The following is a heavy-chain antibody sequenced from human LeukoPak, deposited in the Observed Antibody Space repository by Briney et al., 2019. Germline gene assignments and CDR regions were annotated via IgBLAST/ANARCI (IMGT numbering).Heavy chain of an antibody. J-gene: IGHJ4*02. CDR2: INPNSGGT. CDR1: GYTFTGYY. D-gene: IGHD6-19*01. Sequence: ASVKVSCKASGYTFTGYYMHWVRQAPGQGLEWMGWINPNSGGTNYAQKFQGRVTMTRDTSISTAYMELSRLRSDDTAVHYCARGIRSGWYLPFDYWGQGTLVTVSS. CDR3: ARGIRSGWYLPFDY. V-gene: IGHV1-2*02.